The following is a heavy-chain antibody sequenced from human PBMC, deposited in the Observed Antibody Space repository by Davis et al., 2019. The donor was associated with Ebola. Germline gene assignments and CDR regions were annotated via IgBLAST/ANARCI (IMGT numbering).Heavy chain of an antibody. CDR1: GYTFTSYD. J-gene: IGHJ4*02. CDR2: MNPNSGNT. Sequence: ASVKVSCKASGYTFTSYDINWVRQATGQGLEWMGWMNPNSGNTGYAQKFQGRVTMTRNTSISTAYMELSSLRSEDTAVYYCARGGLWFGELLFREDFDYWGQGTLVTVSS. V-gene: IGHV1-8*01. CDR3: ARGGLWFGELLFREDFDY. D-gene: IGHD3-10*01.